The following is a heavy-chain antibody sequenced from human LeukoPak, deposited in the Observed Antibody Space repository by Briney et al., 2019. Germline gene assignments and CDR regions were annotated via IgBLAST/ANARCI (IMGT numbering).Heavy chain of an antibody. CDR2: IYPGDSDT. J-gene: IGHJ4*02. V-gene: IGHV5-51*01. Sequence: GESLKISCKGSGYSFTSYWIGWVRQMPGKGLEWMGIIYPGDSDTRYSPSFQGQVTISADKSISTAYLQWSSLKASDTAMYYCARSYYYGSGSTYYFDCWGQGTLVTVSS. D-gene: IGHD3-10*01. CDR3: ARSYYYGSGSTYYFDC. CDR1: GYSFTSYW.